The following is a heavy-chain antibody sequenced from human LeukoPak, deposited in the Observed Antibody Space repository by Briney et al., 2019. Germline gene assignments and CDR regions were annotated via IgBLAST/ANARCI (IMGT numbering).Heavy chain of an antibody. CDR2: IKSDGSST. J-gene: IGHJ3*01. V-gene: IGHV3-74*01. CDR3: ARGDAHGFDF. Sequence: GGSLRLSCAASGFTFSSYWMHWVRQAPGKGLVWVARIKSDGSSTGYAVSVKGRFTNSRDNAKNTLYLQMNSLRDEDTAVYYCARGDAHGFDFWGQGTMVTVSS. D-gene: IGHD2-2*01. CDR1: GFTFSSYW.